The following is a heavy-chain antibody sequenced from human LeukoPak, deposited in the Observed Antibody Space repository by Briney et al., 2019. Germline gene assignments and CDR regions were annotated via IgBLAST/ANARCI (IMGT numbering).Heavy chain of an antibody. Sequence: PGGSLRLSCAASGFTFSSYEMNWVRQAPGKGLEWVSYISSSGSTIYYADSVKGRFTISRDNSKNTLYLQMNSLRAEDTAVYYCAKVDGHYYDSSGYDYWGQGTLVTVSS. CDR1: GFTFSSYE. V-gene: IGHV3-48*03. CDR3: AKVDGHYYDSSGYDY. J-gene: IGHJ4*02. D-gene: IGHD3-22*01. CDR2: ISSSGSTI.